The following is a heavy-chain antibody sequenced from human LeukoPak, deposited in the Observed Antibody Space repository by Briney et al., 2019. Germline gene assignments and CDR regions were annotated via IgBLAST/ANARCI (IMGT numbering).Heavy chain of an antibody. CDR2: ISTSSSYI. CDR3: ARGGRHKLWFGESKVMKTGFDY. CDR1: GFTFSSYS. J-gene: IGHJ4*02. D-gene: IGHD3-10*01. V-gene: IGHV3-21*01. Sequence: PGGSLRLSCAASGFTFSSYSMNWVRQAPGKGLEWVSSISTSSSYIYYADSVKGRFTISRDNSKNTLYLQMNSLRAEDTAVYYCARGGRHKLWFGESKVMKTGFDYWGQGTLVTVSS.